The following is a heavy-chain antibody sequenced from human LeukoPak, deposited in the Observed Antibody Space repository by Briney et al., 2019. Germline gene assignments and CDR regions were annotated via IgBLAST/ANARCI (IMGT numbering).Heavy chain of an antibody. D-gene: IGHD3-22*01. Sequence: PGGSLRLSCAASGFTFSSYGMHWVRQAPGKGLEWVAVISYDGSNKYYADSVKGRFTISRDNSKNTLYLQMNSLRAEDTAVYYCAKDVGSYDSSGYSPYYYYGMDVWAKGPRSPSP. CDR2: ISYDGSNK. CDR3: AKDVGSYDSSGYSPYYYYGMDV. CDR1: GFTFSSYG. J-gene: IGHJ6*02. V-gene: IGHV3-30*18.